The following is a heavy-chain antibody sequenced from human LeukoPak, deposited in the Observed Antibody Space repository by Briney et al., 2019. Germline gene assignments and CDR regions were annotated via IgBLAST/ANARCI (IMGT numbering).Heavy chain of an antibody. CDR2: TYYRSKWYN. D-gene: IGHD1-20*01. V-gene: IGHV6-1*01. Sequence: SQTLSLTCPISGDSVSSNSAAWNWIRQSPSRGLEWLGRTYYRSKWYNDYAVSVKSRITINPDTSKNQFSLQLNSVTPEDTAVYYCALDNWNGGACRFDPWGQGTLVTVSS. J-gene: IGHJ5*02. CDR1: GDSVSSNSAA. CDR3: ALDNWNGGACRFDP.